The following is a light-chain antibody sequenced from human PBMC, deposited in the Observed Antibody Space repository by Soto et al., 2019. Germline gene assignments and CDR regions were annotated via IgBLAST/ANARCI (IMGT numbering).Light chain of an antibody. Sequence: EVVMTQSPDTISVSPGERVTLSCRASQSIGSNLAWYQQKPGHAPRLLIYAASTRATGVPARVIRCGSGTDFTLTLSGLQSEYFGIYHCQQKNNWLKGYPIGQET. V-gene: IGKV3-15*01. CDR1: QSIGSN. J-gene: IGKJ2*01. CDR2: AAS. CDR3: QQKNNWLKGYP.